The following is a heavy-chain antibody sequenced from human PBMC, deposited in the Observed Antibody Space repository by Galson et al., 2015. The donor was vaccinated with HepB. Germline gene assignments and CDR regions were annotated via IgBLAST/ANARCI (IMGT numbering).Heavy chain of an antibody. CDR2: IKQDGSEK. CDR3: GRGLPYYYYGMDV. Sequence: SLRLSCAASGFTFSSYWMSWVRQAPGKGLEWVANIKQDGSEKYYVDSVKGRFTISRDNAKNSLYLQMNSLRAEDTAVYYCGRGLPYYYYGMDVWGQGTTVTVSS. V-gene: IGHV3-7*03. D-gene: IGHD5-12*01. CDR1: GFTFSSYW. J-gene: IGHJ6*02.